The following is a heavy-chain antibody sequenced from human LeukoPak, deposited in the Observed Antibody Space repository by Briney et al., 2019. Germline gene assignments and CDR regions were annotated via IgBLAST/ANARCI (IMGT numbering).Heavy chain of an antibody. CDR3: ARGLTAYYNNWFDS. CDR1: GYTFTTYH. D-gene: IGHD3-9*01. CDR2: INPSGDST. J-gene: IGHJ5*01. Sequence: GASVKVSCKASGYTFTTYHMHWVRQAPGQGLEWMGIINPSGDSTTYARKFQGRVTMTSDTSTSTVYMELSSLRSEDTAVYYCARGLTAYYNNWFDSWGQGTLVTVSS. V-gene: IGHV1-46*01.